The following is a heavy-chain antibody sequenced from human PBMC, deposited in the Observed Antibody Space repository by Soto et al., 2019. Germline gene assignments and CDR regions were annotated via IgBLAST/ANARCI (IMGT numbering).Heavy chain of an antibody. CDR2: ISAYNGNT. Sequence: ASVKVSCKASGYTFTSYGISWVRQAPGQGLEWMGWISAYNGNTNYAQKLQGRVTMTTDTSTSTAYMELRSLRSDDTAVYYCARRHTYYYGSGTRGNWFDPWGQGTLVTVSS. J-gene: IGHJ5*02. D-gene: IGHD3-10*01. CDR3: ARRHTYYYGSGTRGNWFDP. CDR1: GYTFTSYG. V-gene: IGHV1-18*01.